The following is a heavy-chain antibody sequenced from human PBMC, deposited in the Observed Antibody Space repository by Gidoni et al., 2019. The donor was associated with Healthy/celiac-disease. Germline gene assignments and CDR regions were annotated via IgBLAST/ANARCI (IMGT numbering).Heavy chain of an antibody. CDR2: IYYSGST. CDR1: GGSISSYY. D-gene: IGHD6-6*01. J-gene: IGHJ4*02. Sequence: QVQLQESGPGLVTPSETLSRTCTVSGGSISSYYWSWIRQPPGKGLEWIGYIYYSGSTNYHPSLKSRVTISVDTSKNQFSLKLSSVTAADTAVYYCARQPYSSSSPFDYWGQGTLVTVSS. CDR3: ARQPYSSSSPFDY. V-gene: IGHV4-59*08.